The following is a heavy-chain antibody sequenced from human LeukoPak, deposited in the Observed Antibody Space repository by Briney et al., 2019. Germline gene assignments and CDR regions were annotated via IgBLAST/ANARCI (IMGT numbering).Heavy chain of an antibody. CDR3: ARLERFCSGGTCYFGY. D-gene: IGHD2-15*01. J-gene: IGHJ4*02. CDR1: GYSFTSYW. Sequence: GESLKISCKGSGYSFTSYWIGWVRQMLGKGLEWMGIIYPGDSDTRYSPSFQGQVTISADKSISTAYLQWSSLKASDTAMYYCARLERFCSGGTCYFGYWGQGTLVTVSS. CDR2: IYPGDSDT. V-gene: IGHV5-51*01.